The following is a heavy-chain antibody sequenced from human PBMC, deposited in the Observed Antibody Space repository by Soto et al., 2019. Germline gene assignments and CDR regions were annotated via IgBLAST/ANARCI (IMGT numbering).Heavy chain of an antibody. V-gene: IGHV4-34*01. D-gene: IGHD2-8*02. CDR2: INHSGST. Sequence: QVQLPQWGAGLLKPSETLSLTCAVYGGSFSGYYWTWIRQPPGTGLEWIGEINHSGSTNYNPSLKSRVTISVDTSKNQCSLKLTSVTAADTAVYYCARDKITGLFDYWGQGTLVTVSS. CDR3: ARDKITGLFDY. CDR1: GGSFSGYY. J-gene: IGHJ4*02.